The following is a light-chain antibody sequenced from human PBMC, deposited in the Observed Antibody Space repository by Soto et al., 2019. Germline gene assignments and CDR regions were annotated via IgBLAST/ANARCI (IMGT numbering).Light chain of an antibody. CDR2: NAS. CDR3: QQYGSSRT. Sequence: EIVLTQSPGTLSLSPGERATLSCRASQSVSSSYLAWYQQKTGQAPRLLIYNASRRATGIPDRFSGSGSGTDFTLTISRLEPEDFAVYYCQQYGSSRTFGQGTRVEIK. V-gene: IGKV3-20*01. J-gene: IGKJ1*01. CDR1: QSVSSSY.